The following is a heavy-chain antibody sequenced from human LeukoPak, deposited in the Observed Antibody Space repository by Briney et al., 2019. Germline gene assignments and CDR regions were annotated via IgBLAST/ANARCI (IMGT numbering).Heavy chain of an antibody. Sequence: TLSLTCTVSGGSISSGGYYWSWIRQPPRKGLEWIGYIYHSGSTYYNPSLKSRVTISVDRSKNQFSLKLSSVTAADTAVYYCARGAVSLYYFDYWGQGTLVTVSS. CDR1: GGSISSGGYY. CDR3: ARGAVSLYYFDY. J-gene: IGHJ4*02. V-gene: IGHV4-30-2*01. D-gene: IGHD2-15*01. CDR2: IYHSGST.